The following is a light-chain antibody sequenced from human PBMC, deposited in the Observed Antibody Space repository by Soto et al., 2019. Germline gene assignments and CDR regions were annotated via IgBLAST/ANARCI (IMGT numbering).Light chain of an antibody. CDR2: GAS. CDR3: QQYGTSPMWT. CDR1: QSVSSIY. J-gene: IGKJ1*01. Sequence: EIVLTQSPGTLSLSPGERATLSCRASQSVSSIYLAWYQQKPGQAPRLLIYGASSRATGIPDRFSGSGSGTDFTLTISRLEPKDFAVYYCQQYGTSPMWTFGQGTKVEIK. V-gene: IGKV3-20*01.